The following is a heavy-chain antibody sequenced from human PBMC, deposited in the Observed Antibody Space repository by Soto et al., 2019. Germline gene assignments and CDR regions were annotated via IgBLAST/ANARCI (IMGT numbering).Heavy chain of an antibody. Sequence: GGSLRLSCAASGFTFSSYGMHWVRQAPGKGLEWVAVISYDGSNKYYADSVKGRFTISRDNSKNTLYLQMNSLRAEDTAVYYCAKESTGYSSGWYDFYWGQGTLVTVSS. D-gene: IGHD6-19*01. J-gene: IGHJ4*02. CDR1: GFTFSSYG. V-gene: IGHV3-30*18. CDR3: AKESTGYSSGWYDFY. CDR2: ISYDGSNK.